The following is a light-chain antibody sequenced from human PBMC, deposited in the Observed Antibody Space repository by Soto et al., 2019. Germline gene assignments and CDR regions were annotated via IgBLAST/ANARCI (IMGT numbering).Light chain of an antibody. V-gene: IGLV2-23*01. Sequence: QSALTQPASVSGSPGQSITISCTGTSSDVGSYNLISWYQQHPGKAPKLMIYEGSKRPPGVSNRFSGSKSDNTASLTISGLQAEDEADYYCCSYAGRSTYVVFGGGIKLPVL. J-gene: IGLJ2*01. CDR3: CSYAGRSTYVV. CDR1: SSDVGSYNL. CDR2: EGS.